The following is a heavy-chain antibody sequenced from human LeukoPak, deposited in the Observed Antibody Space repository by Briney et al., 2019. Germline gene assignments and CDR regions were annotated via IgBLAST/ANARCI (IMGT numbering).Heavy chain of an antibody. J-gene: IGHJ4*02. Sequence: SVKVSCKASGGTFSSYAISWVRQAPGQGLEWMGGIIPIFGTANYAQKFQGRVTITADESTSAAYMELSSLRSEDTAVYYCARDHCSGGSCSFDYWGQGTLVTVSS. D-gene: IGHD2-15*01. CDR3: ARDHCSGGSCSFDY. CDR1: GGTFSSYA. V-gene: IGHV1-69*13. CDR2: IIPIFGTA.